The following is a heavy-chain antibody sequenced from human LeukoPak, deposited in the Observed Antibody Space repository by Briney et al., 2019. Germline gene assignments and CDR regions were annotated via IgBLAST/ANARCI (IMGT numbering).Heavy chain of an antibody. J-gene: IGHJ4*02. Sequence: PGGSLRLSCAASGFTFSSYAMHWVRQAPGKGLEWVAVISYDGSNKYYADSMKGRFTISRDNSKNTLYLQMNSLRAEDTAVYYCARDFEVTTMTTSRFDYWGQGTPVTVSS. V-gene: IGHV3-30*04. CDR3: ARDFEVTTMTTSRFDY. CDR1: GFTFSSYA. CDR2: ISYDGSNK. D-gene: IGHD4-17*01.